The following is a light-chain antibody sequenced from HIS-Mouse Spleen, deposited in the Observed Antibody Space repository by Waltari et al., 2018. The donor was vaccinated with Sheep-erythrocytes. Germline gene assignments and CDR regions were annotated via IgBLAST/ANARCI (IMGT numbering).Light chain of an antibody. CDR1: SSDVGGYNY. CDR3: CSYAGSYTWV. Sequence: QSALTQPRSVSGSPGQSVTISRTGTSSDVGGYNYVSWYQQHPGKAPKLMIYDVSKRPSGVTDRFSGSKSGNTASLTISGLQAEDEADYYCCSYAGSYTWVFGGGTKLTVL. J-gene: IGLJ3*02. CDR2: DVS. V-gene: IGLV2-11*01.